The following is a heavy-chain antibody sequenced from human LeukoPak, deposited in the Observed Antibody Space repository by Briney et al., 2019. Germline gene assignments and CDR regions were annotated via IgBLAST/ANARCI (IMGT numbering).Heavy chain of an antibody. CDR3: ARGKVLRFLEWPLMDV. V-gene: IGHV4-30-4*01. J-gene: IGHJ6*02. CDR2: IYYIGST. CDR1: GGSISSGDYY. Sequence: SETLSLTCTVSGGSISSGDYYWSWIRQPPGKGLEWIGFIYYIGSTYYNPSLKSRVTISVDTSKNQFSLKLSSVTAADTAVYYCARGKVLRFLEWPLMDVWGQGTTVTVSS. D-gene: IGHD3-3*01.